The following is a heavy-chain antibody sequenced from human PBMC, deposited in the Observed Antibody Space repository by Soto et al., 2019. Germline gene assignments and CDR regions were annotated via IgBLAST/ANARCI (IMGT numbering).Heavy chain of an antibody. CDR1: GYTFTSYG. CDR3: ARDRNYYGSASPTPYDAFDI. D-gene: IGHD3-10*01. CDR2: ISAYNGNT. Sequence: ASVKVSCKASGYTFTSYGISWVRQAPGQGLEWMGWISAYNGNTNYAQKLQGRVTMTTDTSTSTAYMELRSLRSDDTAVYYCARDRNYYGSASPTPYDAFDIWGQGTMVTVSS. J-gene: IGHJ3*02. V-gene: IGHV1-18*04.